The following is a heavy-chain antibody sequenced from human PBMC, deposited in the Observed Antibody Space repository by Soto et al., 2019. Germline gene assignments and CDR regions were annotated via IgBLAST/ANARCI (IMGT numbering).Heavy chain of an antibody. V-gene: IGHV4-4*02. Sequence: QVQLQESGPGLVKPSETLSLSCVVSGGSISSSKWWSWVRQPPGKGLEWIGEIFESESPTYNPSLESRVTISVDKSNNQMSLKLRSVTVADTAVYYCARNGRYSLEYWGQGALVTVSS. J-gene: IGHJ4*02. CDR2: IFESESP. CDR1: GGSISSSKW. CDR3: ARNGRYSLEY. D-gene: IGHD2-15*01.